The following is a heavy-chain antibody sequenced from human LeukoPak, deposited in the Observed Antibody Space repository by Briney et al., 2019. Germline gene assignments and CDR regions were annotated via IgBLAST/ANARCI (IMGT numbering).Heavy chain of an antibody. Sequence: PSETLSLTCAVYGGSFSSYYWSWIRQPAGKGLEWIGRIYTSGSTNYNPSLKSRVTMSVDTSKNQFSLKLSSVTAADTAVYYCARDSSYYDILTGYYSTGSLDYWGQGTLVTVSS. V-gene: IGHV4-4*07. CDR3: ARDSSYYDILTGYYSTGSLDY. CDR2: IYTSGST. D-gene: IGHD3-9*01. J-gene: IGHJ4*02. CDR1: GGSFSSYY.